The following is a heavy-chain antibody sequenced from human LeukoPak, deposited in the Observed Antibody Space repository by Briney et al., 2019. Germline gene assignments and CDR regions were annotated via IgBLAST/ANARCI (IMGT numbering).Heavy chain of an antibody. D-gene: IGHD1-7*01. V-gene: IGHV3-21*01. Sequence: GGSLRLSCVASGFTFSSYSMNWVRQAPGKGLEWVSSISSSSSFIYYADSVKGRFTLSRDNAKKSLYLQMNSLRAEDTAVYYCARSSRELGGYAPWELMPPFDYWGQGTLVTVSS. CDR3: ARSSRELGGYAPWELMPPFDY. CDR2: ISSSSSFI. J-gene: IGHJ4*02. CDR1: GFTFSSYS.